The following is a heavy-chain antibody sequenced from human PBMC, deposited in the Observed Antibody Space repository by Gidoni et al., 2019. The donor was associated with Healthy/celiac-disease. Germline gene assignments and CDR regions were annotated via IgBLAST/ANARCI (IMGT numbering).Heavy chain of an antibody. CDR2: ISYDGSNK. CDR1: GFTFSSYG. CDR3: AKGGVDPYYYYYMDV. J-gene: IGHJ6*03. D-gene: IGHD3-10*01. V-gene: IGHV3-30*18. Sequence: QVQLVESGGGVVQPGRSLRLSCAASGFTFSSYGMHWVRQAPGKGLAWVAVISYDGSNKYYADSVKGRFTISRDNSKNTLYLQMNSLRAEDTAVYYCAKGGVDPYYYYYMDVWGKGTTVTVSS.